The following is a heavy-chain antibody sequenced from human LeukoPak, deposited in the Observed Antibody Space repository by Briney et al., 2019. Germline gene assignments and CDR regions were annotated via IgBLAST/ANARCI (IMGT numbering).Heavy chain of an antibody. CDR3: ARHLLPPYDSSGNPLGY. Sequence: HGESLKISCKGSEYSFTNYWIGWVRQMPGKGLEWMGIIYPGDSDTRYSPSFQGQVTISADKSISTAYLQWSSLKASDTAMYYCARHLLPPYDSSGNPLGYWGQGTLVTVSS. V-gene: IGHV5-51*01. CDR1: EYSFTNYW. CDR2: IYPGDSDT. J-gene: IGHJ4*02. D-gene: IGHD3-22*01.